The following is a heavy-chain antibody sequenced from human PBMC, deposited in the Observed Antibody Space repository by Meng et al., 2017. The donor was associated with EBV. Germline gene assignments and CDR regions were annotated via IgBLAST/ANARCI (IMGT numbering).Heavy chain of an antibody. Sequence: VQLLQSGAGVKKPGASGKVSCKASGYTFTSYDMHWVRQAPGQALEWMGIINPSGGSTSYAQKFQGRVTMTRDTSTSTVYMELSSLRSEDTAVYYCARDFCGGDCYLFDYWGQGTLVTVSS. CDR3: ARDFCGGDCYLFDY. D-gene: IGHD2-21*01. V-gene: IGHV1-46*01. J-gene: IGHJ4*02. CDR1: GYTFTSYD. CDR2: INPSGGST.